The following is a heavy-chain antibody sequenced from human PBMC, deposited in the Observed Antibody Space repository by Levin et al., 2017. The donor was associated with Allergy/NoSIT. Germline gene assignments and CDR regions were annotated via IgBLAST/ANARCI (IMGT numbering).Heavy chain of an antibody. J-gene: IGHJ5*02. V-gene: IGHV3-53*01. CDR1: GFSISSSY. D-gene: IGHD6-19*01. CDR3: ARDRSSGWYWFDP. CDR2: IYSAGSI. Sequence: GGSLRLSCAASGFSISSSYMSWVRQAPGKGLEWVSVIYSAGSIYYADSVKGRFTISRDNSKNTLYLQMNSLRVEDTAVYYCARDRSSGWYWFDPWGQGTLVTVSS.